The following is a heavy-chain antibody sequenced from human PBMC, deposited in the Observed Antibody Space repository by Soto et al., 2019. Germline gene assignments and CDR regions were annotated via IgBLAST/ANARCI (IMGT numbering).Heavy chain of an antibody. CDR3: GRGGYSPKIDY. Sequence: QVQLVQSGAEVKKPGAPVKVSCKASGYAFTNYYIHWVRQAPGQGLEWMGLINPSGGGTNYAQKFQGRVTMTRDTATSTVYMELSSLRSEDMAVYYCGRGGYSPKIDYWGQGTLVTVSS. J-gene: IGHJ4*02. V-gene: IGHV1-46*03. D-gene: IGHD5-18*01. CDR2: INPSGGGT. CDR1: GYAFTNYY.